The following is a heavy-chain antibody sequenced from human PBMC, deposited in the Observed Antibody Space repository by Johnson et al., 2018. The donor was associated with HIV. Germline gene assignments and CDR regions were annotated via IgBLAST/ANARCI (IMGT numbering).Heavy chain of an antibody. CDR1: GFTFDDYG. CDR2: INWNGGST. V-gene: IGHV3-20*04. CDR3: ARDFGLEWELDGAFDI. Sequence: SLRLSCAASGFTFDDYGMRWVRQAPGKGLEWVSGINWNGGSTGYADSVKGRFTISRDNAKNSLYLQMNSLRAEDTALYYCARDFGLEWELDGAFDIWGQGTMVTVSS. J-gene: IGHJ3*02. D-gene: IGHD1-26*01.